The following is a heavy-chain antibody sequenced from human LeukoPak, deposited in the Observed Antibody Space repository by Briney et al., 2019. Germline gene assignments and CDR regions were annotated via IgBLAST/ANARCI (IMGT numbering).Heavy chain of an antibody. V-gene: IGHV3-30*18. CDR3: AKRPSDYGDYVSYFDY. Sequence: GGSLRLSCAASGFSFISYGMHWVRQAPGKGREWVGVISDDGRSKDYADSVKGRFTISRDNSKDTLYLQMNSLGDEDTAVYYCAKRPSDYGDYVSYFDYWGQGTLVTVSS. CDR1: GFSFISYG. D-gene: IGHD4-17*01. CDR2: ISDDGRSK. J-gene: IGHJ4*02.